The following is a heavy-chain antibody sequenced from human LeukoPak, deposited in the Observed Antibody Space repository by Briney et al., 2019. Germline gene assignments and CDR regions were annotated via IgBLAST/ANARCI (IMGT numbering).Heavy chain of an antibody. CDR1: VFTFSDYS. J-gene: IGHJ6*02. CDR3: TTVVGAHPMNYYYYYGMDV. V-gene: IGHV3-49*03. CDR2: IRSKAYGGTT. D-gene: IGHD2-15*01. Sequence: GGSLRLSCTASVFTFSDYSMSWFRHAPWKGLEWIGFIRSKAYGGTTEYAASVKGRFTISRDDSKSIAYLQMNSLKTEDTAVYYCTTVVGAHPMNYYYYYGMDVWGQGTTVTVSS.